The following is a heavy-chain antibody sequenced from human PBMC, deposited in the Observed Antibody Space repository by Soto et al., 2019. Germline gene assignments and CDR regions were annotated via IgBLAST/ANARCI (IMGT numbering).Heavy chain of an antibody. CDR2: IYYSGST. D-gene: IGHD3-3*01. Sequence: SETLSLTCTVSGGSISSSSYYWGWIRQPPGKGLEWIGSIYYSGSTYYNPSLKSRVTISVDTSKNQFSLKLSSVTAADTAVYYCARHQKVAIFGVAKNLFDPWGQGTLVTVSS. V-gene: IGHV4-39*01. CDR1: GGSISSSSYY. CDR3: ARHQKVAIFGVAKNLFDP. J-gene: IGHJ5*02.